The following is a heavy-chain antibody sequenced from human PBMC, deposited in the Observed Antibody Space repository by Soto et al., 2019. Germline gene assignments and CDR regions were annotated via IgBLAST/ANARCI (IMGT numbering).Heavy chain of an antibody. D-gene: IGHD1-7*01. CDR2: ISHSGST. Sequence: SDSLSLTCRLSGPSIISSSNYWGWSRPPPGECLEWIGTISHSGSTYYNPSLKSRVTIFADTSKNQFSLKLTSVAAADTAVFYCVGFKVGTRLEHWGEGTLVTVS. J-gene: IGHJ1*01. CDR1: GPSIISSSNY. V-gene: IGHV4-39*01. CDR3: VGFKVGTRLEH.